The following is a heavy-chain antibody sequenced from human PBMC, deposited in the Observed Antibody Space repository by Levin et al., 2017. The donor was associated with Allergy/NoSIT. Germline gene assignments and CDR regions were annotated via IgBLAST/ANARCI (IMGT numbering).Heavy chain of an antibody. CDR3: ARDDYGDYFLD. D-gene: IGHD4-17*01. Sequence: SETLSLTCTVSGGSISSGGYYWSWIRQHPGKGLEWIGYIYYSGSTYYNPSLKSRVTISVDTSKNQFSLKLSSVTAADTAVYYCARDDYGDYFLDWGQGTLVTVSS. CDR2: IYYSGST. J-gene: IGHJ4*02. V-gene: IGHV4-31*03. CDR1: GGSISSGGYY.